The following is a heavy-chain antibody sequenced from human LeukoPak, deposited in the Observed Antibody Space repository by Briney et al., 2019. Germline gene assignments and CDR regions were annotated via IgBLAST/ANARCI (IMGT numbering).Heavy chain of an antibody. J-gene: IGHJ6*03. CDR3: STGAASIAACLSPSSIFNYYYYMGV. V-gene: IGHV3-7*01. D-gene: IGHD6-6*01. Sequence: GGSLRLSCAASGLTFISYWMTWVRQAPGKGLEGVANIKQDGSEKYYVDSVKGRFTSSRDNAKNSLYLQMNSLRAEDTAVSYCSTGAASIAACLSPSSIFNYYYYMGVWGKGTTVTVSS. CDR2: IKQDGSEK. CDR1: GLTFISYW.